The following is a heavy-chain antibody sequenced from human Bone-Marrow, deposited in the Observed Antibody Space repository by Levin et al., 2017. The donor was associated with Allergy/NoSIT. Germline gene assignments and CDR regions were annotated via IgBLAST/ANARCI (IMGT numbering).Heavy chain of an antibody. V-gene: IGHV3-48*02. CDR1: GFTLSNYH. Sequence: GGSLRLSCTASGFTLSNYHMNWVRQAPGKGLEWLSYISSSSYTIYYADSVKGRFTISRDNAKKSLYLQMNSLRDEDTAVYYCARDRSDTAMGYDAFDMWGQGTMVSVSA. J-gene: IGHJ3*02. CDR3: ARDRSDTAMGYDAFDM. CDR2: ISSSSYTI. D-gene: IGHD5-18*01.